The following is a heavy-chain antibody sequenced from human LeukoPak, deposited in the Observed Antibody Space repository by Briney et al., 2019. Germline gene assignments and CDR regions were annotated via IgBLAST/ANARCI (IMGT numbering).Heavy chain of an antibody. CDR2: IIPIFGTA. CDR3: ARGGYCSSTSCYAGDYYYYYGMDV. CDR1: GGTFSSYA. J-gene: IGHJ6*04. D-gene: IGHD2-2*01. V-gene: IGHV1-69*06. Sequence: SVKVSCKASGGTFSSYAISWVRQAPGQGLEWMGGIIPIFGTANYAQKFQGRVTITADKSTSTAYMELSSLRSEDMAVYYCARGGYCSSTSCYAGDYYYYYGMDVWGKGTTVTVSS.